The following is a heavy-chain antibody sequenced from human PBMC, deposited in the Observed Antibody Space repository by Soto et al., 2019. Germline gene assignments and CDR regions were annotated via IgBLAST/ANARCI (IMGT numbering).Heavy chain of an antibody. Sequence: QVQLVQSGAEVKKPGSSVKVSCKASGGTFSSYAINWVRQAPGQGLEWMGGIIASFGTADYAQKFQGRVTITADESTTTAYMRLSSLRSEDTAAYSCASVAAKDYYYGMDVWGQGTTVTVSS. J-gene: IGHJ6*02. V-gene: IGHV1-69*12. CDR2: IIASFGTA. CDR1: GGTFSSYA. D-gene: IGHD1-26*01. CDR3: ASVAAKDYYYGMDV.